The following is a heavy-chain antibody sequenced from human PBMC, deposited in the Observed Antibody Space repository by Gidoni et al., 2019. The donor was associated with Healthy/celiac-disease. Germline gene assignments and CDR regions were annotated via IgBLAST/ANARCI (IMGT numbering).Heavy chain of an antibody. D-gene: IGHD3-9*01. Sequence: QVQLQQWGAGLLKPSESLSLTCAVYGGSFSGYYWSWIRQPPGKGLEWIGEINHSGSTNYNPSLKSRVTISVDTSKNQFSLKLSSVTAADTAVYYCARGLFWVSKSADIWGQGTMVTVSS. J-gene: IGHJ3*02. CDR3: ARGLFWVSKSADI. V-gene: IGHV4-34*01. CDR2: INHSGST. CDR1: GGSFSGYY.